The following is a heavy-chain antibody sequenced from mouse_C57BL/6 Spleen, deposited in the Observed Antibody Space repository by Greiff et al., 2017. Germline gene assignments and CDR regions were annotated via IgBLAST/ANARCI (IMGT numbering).Heavy chain of an antibody. Sequence: QVQLQQSGAELVRPGASVTLSCKASGYTFTDYEMHWVKQTPVHGLEWIGTIDPETGGTAYNQKFKGKAILTADKSSSTAYMELRSLTSEDSAVYYWTREGGYDGYYNYWGQGTTLTVSS. CDR2: IDPETGGT. V-gene: IGHV1-15*01. CDR3: TREGGYDGYYNY. D-gene: IGHD2-3*01. J-gene: IGHJ2*01. CDR1: GYTFTDYE.